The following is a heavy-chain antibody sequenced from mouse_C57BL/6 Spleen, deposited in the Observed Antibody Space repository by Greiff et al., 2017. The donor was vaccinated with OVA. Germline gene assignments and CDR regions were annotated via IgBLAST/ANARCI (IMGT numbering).Heavy chain of an antibody. Sequence: VQLKQSGPVLVKPGASVKMSCKASGYTFTDYYMNWVKQSHGKSLEWIGVINPYNGGTSYNQKFKGKATLTVDKSSSTAYMELNSLTSEDSAVYYCARGLLRGDFDYWGQGTTLTVSS. CDR1: GYTFTDYY. D-gene: IGHD1-1*01. J-gene: IGHJ2*01. CDR2: INPYNGGT. V-gene: IGHV1-19*01. CDR3: ARGLLRGDFDY.